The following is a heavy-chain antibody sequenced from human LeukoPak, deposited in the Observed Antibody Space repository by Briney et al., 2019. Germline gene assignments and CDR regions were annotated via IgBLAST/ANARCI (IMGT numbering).Heavy chain of an antibody. CDR3: ARHHCTSTNCYSYYGMEV. CDR1: GYSFASYW. Sequence: GESLKISCKGSGYSFASYWIGWVRHMPGKGLEWMGIIYPGDTDARYSPSFQGQVAISADKSISTAYLQWSSLKASDTAIYYCARHHCTSTNCYSYYGMEVWGQGTTVTVSS. J-gene: IGHJ6*02. CDR2: IYPGDTDA. D-gene: IGHD2-2*01. V-gene: IGHV5-51*01.